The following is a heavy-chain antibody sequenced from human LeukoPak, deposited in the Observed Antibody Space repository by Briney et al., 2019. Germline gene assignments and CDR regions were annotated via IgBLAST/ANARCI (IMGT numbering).Heavy chain of an antibody. Sequence: KPSETLSLTCAVYGGSFSGYYWSWIRQPPGKGLEWIGEINHSGSTNYNPSLKSRVTISVDTSKNQFSLKLSSVTAADTAVYYCARGRRYSSSWKQNYYFDYWGQGTLVTVSS. CDR3: ARGRRYSSSWKQNYYFDY. D-gene: IGHD6-13*01. CDR1: GGSFSGYY. J-gene: IGHJ4*02. V-gene: IGHV4-34*01. CDR2: INHSGST.